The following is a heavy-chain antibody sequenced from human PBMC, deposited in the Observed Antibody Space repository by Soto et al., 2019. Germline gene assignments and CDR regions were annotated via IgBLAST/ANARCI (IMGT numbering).Heavy chain of an antibody. J-gene: IGHJ4*02. Sequence: QVQLVQSGAEVKRPGSSVKVSCKASGDTFSFYSINWVRQAPGLGLEWMGRVNPILSMSNYAHRFQGRVTMTADKPTSTAYMELSGLRYEDTAMYYCATSYGSGYRALDYWGQGGLVT. V-gene: IGHV1-69*04. CDR3: ATSYGSGYRALDY. D-gene: IGHD3-10*01. CDR2: VNPILSMS. CDR1: GDTFSFYS.